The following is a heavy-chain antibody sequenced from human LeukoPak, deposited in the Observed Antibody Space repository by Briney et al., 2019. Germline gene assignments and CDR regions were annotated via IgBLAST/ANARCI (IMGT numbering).Heavy chain of an antibody. V-gene: IGHV3-21*01. Sequence: PGGTLRLSCAASGFTFSSYSMNWVRQAPGKGLEWVSSISSSSSYIYYADSVKGRFTISRDNAKNSLYLQMNSLRAEDTAVYYCARDKLVAAKASEYWGQGTLVTVSS. J-gene: IGHJ4*02. D-gene: IGHD2-15*01. CDR2: ISSSSSYI. CDR3: ARDKLVAAKASEY. CDR1: GFTFSSYS.